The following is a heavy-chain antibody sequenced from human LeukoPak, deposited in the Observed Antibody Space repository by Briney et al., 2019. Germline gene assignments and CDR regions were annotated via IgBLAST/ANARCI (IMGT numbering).Heavy chain of an antibody. CDR2: INTSGST. Sequence: PSQTLSLTCSVSSDSMSSTSGTYFWGWIRQPAGKGLEWIGRINTSGSTNYNPSLKSRVTMSVDTSKNQFSLKVTSVTAADTAVHYCARYRLGWFDPWGRGTLVTVSS. D-gene: IGHD1-1*01. CDR3: ARYRLGWFDP. J-gene: IGHJ5*02. V-gene: IGHV4-61*02. CDR1: SDSMSSTSGTYF.